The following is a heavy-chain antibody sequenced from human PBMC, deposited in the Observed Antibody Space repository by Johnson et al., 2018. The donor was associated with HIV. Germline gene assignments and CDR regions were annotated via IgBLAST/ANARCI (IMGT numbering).Heavy chain of an antibody. J-gene: IGHJ3*02. V-gene: IGHV3-20*04. CDR3: ARETGFAIFGGVKLNAFDI. D-gene: IGHD3-3*01. CDR1: GFTFSSSG. CDR2: INWNGGST. Sequence: VQLVESGGGVVQPGRSLRLSCAASGFTFSSSGMHWVRQAPGKGLEWVSGINWNGGSTGYADSVKGRFTISSDNAKNSLYLQMNSLRAEDTALYYCARETGFAIFGGVKLNAFDIWVQGTRVTVSS.